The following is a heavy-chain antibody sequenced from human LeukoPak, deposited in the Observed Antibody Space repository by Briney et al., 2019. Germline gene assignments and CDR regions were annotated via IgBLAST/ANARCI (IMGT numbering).Heavy chain of an antibody. CDR2: IHPRSGYS. Sequence: AAVTDSLKSSVYTFTDYDGNWVRQAGGQGVEWMGYIHPRSGYSDSVQRLQVRLSMARDFSTDTAYMELSTLTSDDTAVYYCARVTSGMRYNWFDPWGQGTLIIVSS. J-gene: IGHJ5*02. V-gene: IGHV1-8*01. CDR3: ARVTSGMRYNWFDP. D-gene: IGHD2-2*01. CDR1: VYTFTDYD.